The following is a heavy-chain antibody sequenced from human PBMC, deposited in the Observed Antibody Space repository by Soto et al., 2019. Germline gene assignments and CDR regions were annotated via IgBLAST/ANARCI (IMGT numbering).Heavy chain of an antibody. CDR2: ISGSGGST. V-gene: IGHV3-23*01. CDR3: ASETGDDFWSGSSPLFDP. Sequence: WGSLILSCASSVFTFSSYAMNWVRQAPGKGLEWVSAISGSGGSTYYADSVKGRFTISRDNSKNTLYLQMNSLRAEDTAVYYCASETGDDFWSGSSPLFDPWGQGTLVTVSS. CDR1: VFTFSSYA. J-gene: IGHJ5*02. D-gene: IGHD3-3*01.